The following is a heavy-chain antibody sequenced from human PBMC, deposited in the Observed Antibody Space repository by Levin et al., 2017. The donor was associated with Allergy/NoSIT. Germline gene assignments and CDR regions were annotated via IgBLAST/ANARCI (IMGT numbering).Heavy chain of an antibody. D-gene: IGHD3-10*01. J-gene: IGHJ3*02. CDR3: ARGGHDHAFDI. V-gene: IGHV3-74*01. CDR2: INSDGSGT. CDR1: GFTFSSYW. Sequence: GESLKISCAASGFTFSSYWIHWVRQASGKGLVWVSRINSDGSGTIYADSVNGRFTISRDNAKNTLYLQMKSLRVEDTAVYYCARGGHDHAFDIWGQGTMVTVSS.